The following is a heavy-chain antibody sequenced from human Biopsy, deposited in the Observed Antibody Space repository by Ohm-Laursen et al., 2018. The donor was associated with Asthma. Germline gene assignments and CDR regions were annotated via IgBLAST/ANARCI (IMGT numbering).Heavy chain of an antibody. Sequence: SSVKVSCKAPGGTFSNFAISWVRQAPGQGLEWLGGIMTVFGTTNYAQKFQGRVTITADESTSTAYMEVTSLRSEDTAIYYCARCQVGYSSGWSLLLRKIYYAGMDVWGQGTAVTVSS. D-gene: IGHD6-19*01. CDR1: GGTFSNFA. J-gene: IGHJ6*02. CDR3: ARCQVGYSSGWSLLLRKIYYAGMDV. CDR2: IMTVFGTT. V-gene: IGHV1-69*01.